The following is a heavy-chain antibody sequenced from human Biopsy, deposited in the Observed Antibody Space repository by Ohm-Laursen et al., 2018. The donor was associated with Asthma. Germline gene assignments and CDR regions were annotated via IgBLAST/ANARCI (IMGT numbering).Heavy chain of an antibody. CDR3: ARGPAWQQLDN. J-gene: IGHJ4*02. Sequence: SLRLSCAASGLTFSDYCMHWVRQAPGKGLVWVSRINSDGSSTSYADSVKGRFTISRDNAKNTLYLEMNSLRAEDTAVYYCARGPAWQQLDNWGQGTLVTVSS. V-gene: IGHV3-74*01. D-gene: IGHD6-13*01. CDR1: GLTFSDYC. CDR2: INSDGSST.